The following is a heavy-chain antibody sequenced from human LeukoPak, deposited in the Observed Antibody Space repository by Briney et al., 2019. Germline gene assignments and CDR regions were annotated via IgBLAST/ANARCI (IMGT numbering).Heavy chain of an antibody. J-gene: IGHJ4*02. CDR2: IIPIFGTA. D-gene: IGHD6-13*01. CDR3: ARDRRLDSSSPQGY. CDR1: GGTFSSYA. V-gene: IGHV1-69*13. Sequence: ASVKVSCKASGGTFSSYAISWVRQAPGQGLEWMGGIIPIFGTANYAQKFQGRVTITADESTSTAYMELSSLRSEDTAVYYCARDRRLDSSSPQGYWGQGTLVTVSS.